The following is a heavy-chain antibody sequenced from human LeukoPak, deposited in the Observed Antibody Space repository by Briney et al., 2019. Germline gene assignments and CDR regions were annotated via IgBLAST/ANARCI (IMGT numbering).Heavy chain of an antibody. D-gene: IGHD6-13*01. CDR1: GGSISSSSYY. CDR2: IYYSGST. J-gene: IGHJ2*01. CDR3: ASHSRRSSSWYGDWYFDL. V-gene: IGHV4-39*01. Sequence: SETLSLTCTVSGGSISSSSYYWGWIRQPPGKGLEWIGSIYYSGSTYYNPSLKSRVTISVDTSKNQFSLKLSSVTAADTAVYYCASHSRRSSSWYGDWYFDLWGRGTLVTVSS.